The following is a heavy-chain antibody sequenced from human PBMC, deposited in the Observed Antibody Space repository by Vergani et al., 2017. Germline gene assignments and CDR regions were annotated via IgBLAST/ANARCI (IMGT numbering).Heavy chain of an antibody. CDR3: ARGAGSYSSFDY. J-gene: IGHJ4*02. Sequence: QVQLQQWGAGLLKPSETLSLTCAVYGGSFSGYYWSWIRQPPGKGLEWMGEINHSGSTNYNPSLKSRVTISVDTSKNQFSLKLSSVTAADTAVYYCARGAGSYSSFDYWGQGTLVTVSS. D-gene: IGHD1-26*01. V-gene: IGHV4-34*01. CDR1: GGSFSGYY. CDR2: INHSGST.